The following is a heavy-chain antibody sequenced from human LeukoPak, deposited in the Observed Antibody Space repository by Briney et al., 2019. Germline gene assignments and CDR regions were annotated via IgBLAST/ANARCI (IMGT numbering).Heavy chain of an antibody. Sequence: PGGSLRLSCAASGFTFSSYWMHWVRQGPGKGLVWVSRISIDGSSTDYADSVKGRFTISRENAKNTLYLQMNSLRAEDTAVYYCARTRTLPIAGGFDTWGQGSLVTVSS. CDR3: ARTRTLPIAGGFDT. CDR1: GFTFSSYW. D-gene: IGHD3-16*01. J-gene: IGHJ5*02. CDR2: ISIDGSST. V-gene: IGHV3-74*01.